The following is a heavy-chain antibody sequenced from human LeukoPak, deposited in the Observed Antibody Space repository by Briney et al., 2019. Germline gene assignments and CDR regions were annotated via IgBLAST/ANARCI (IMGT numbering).Heavy chain of an antibody. J-gene: IGHJ4*02. CDR2: IYGGGTT. Sequence: GGSLRLSCAASGFTVSSNYMSWVRQAPGQGLEWVSVIYGGGTTSYADSVKGRFTISRDNAKNTLFLQMNSLRAEDTAVYYCVRDGVGAPPFDYWGQGTLVTVSS. CDR3: VRDGVGAPPFDY. V-gene: IGHV3-53*01. CDR1: GFTVSSNY. D-gene: IGHD1-26*01.